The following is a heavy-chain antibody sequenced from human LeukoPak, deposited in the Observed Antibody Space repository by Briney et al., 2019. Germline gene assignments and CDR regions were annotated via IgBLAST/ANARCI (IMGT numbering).Heavy chain of an antibody. Sequence: GGSLRLSCAASGFTFSSYSMNWVRQAPGKGLEWVSSISSSSSYIYYSDSVKGRFTISRDNAKNSLCLQMNSLRAEDTAVYYCARGYYYDSSGFPHFYGMDVWGQGTTVTVSS. D-gene: IGHD3-22*01. CDR1: GFTFSSYS. V-gene: IGHV3-21*01. CDR2: ISSSSSYI. J-gene: IGHJ6*02. CDR3: ARGYYYDSSGFPHFYGMDV.